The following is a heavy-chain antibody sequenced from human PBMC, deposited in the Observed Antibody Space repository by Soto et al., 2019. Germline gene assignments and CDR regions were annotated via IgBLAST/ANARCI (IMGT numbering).Heavy chain of an antibody. CDR2: ISSSSSYI. J-gene: IGHJ4*02. D-gene: IGHD3-22*01. Sequence: EVQLVESGGGLVKPGGSLRLSCAASGFTFSSYSMNWVRQAPGKGLEWVSSISSSSSYIYYADSVKGRFTISRDNAKNSLYLQMNSLRAEDTAVYYCARTPYYYDSSGVIWGGNFDYWGQGTLVTVSS. CDR1: GFTFSSYS. V-gene: IGHV3-21*01. CDR3: ARTPYYYDSSGVIWGGNFDY.